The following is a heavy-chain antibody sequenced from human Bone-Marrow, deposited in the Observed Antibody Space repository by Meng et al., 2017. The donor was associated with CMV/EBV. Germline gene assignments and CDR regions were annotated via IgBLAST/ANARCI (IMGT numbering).Heavy chain of an antibody. CDR3: ARRATVTARYWYFDL. CDR2: INHSGST. CDR1: GGSFSGYY. D-gene: IGHD4-11*01. V-gene: IGHV4-34*01. Sequence: SETLSLTCAVYGGSFSGYYWSWIRQPPGKGLEWIGEINHSGSTNYNPSLKSRVTISVDTSKNQFSLKLSSVTAADTAVYYCARRATVTARYWYFDLWGSGTLVTVSS. J-gene: IGHJ2*01.